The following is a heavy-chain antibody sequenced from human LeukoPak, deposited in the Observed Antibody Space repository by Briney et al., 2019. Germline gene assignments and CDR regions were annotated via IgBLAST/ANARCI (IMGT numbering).Heavy chain of an antibody. CDR2: IYYSGST. Sequence: PSETLSLTCTVSGGSISSYYWSWIRQPPGKGLEWIGYIYYSGSTNYNPSLKSRVTISVDTSKNQFSLKLSSVTHADTAVYSCARDGFECELGYWGEGTLVTVSS. CDR1: GGSISSYY. CDR3: ARDGFECELGY. D-gene: IGHD1-26*01. V-gene: IGHV4-59*01. J-gene: IGHJ4*02.